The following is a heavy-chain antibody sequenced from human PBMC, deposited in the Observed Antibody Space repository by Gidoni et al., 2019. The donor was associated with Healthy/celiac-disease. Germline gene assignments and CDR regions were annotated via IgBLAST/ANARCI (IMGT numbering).Heavy chain of an antibody. CDR1: GGSISSYY. CDR3: ARVKPLGYCSGGSCYSPDVNYYYYGMDV. J-gene: IGHJ6*02. D-gene: IGHD2-15*01. V-gene: IGHV4-59*01. CDR2: IYYSGST. Sequence: QVQLQESGPGLVKPSETLSLTCTVSGGSISSYYWSWIRQPPGKGLEWIGYIYYSGSTNYNPSLKSRVTISVDTSKNQFSLKLSSVTAADTAVYYCARVKPLGYCSGGSCYSPDVNYYYYGMDVWGQGTTVTVSS.